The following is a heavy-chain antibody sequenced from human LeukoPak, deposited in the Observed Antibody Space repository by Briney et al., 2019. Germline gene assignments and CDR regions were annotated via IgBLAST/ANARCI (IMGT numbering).Heavy chain of an antibody. V-gene: IGHV1-18*01. Sequence: ASVKVSFKASGYTFTSYGISWVRQAPGQGLEGMGWISAYNGNTNYAQKLQGRVTVTTDTSTSTAYMELRSLTSDDTAVYYCARGLVEFYYFDYWGQGTLVTVSS. CDR1: GYTFTSYG. D-gene: IGHD2-21*01. CDR2: ISAYNGNT. J-gene: IGHJ4*02. CDR3: ARGLVEFYYFDY.